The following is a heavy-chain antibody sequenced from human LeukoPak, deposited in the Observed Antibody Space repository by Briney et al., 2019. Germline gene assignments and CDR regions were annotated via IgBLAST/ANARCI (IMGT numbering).Heavy chain of an antibody. CDR2: ISDSGGRT. CDR3: AKRGVVIRVILVGFHKEANYFDS. V-gene: IGHV3-23*01. D-gene: IGHD3-22*01. CDR1: GITLSNYG. J-gene: IGHJ4*02. Sequence: PGGSLRLSCAVSGITLSNYGMSWVRQAPGQGLERVAGISDSGGRTNYADSVKGRFTISRDNRKNKLYLQMNSLRAEDTAVYFCAKRGVVIRVILVGFHKEANYFDSWGQGALVTVSS.